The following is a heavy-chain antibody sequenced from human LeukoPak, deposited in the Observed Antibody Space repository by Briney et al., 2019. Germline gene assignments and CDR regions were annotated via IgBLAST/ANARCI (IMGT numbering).Heavy chain of an antibody. V-gene: IGHV3-74*01. CDR2: INSDGSST. J-gene: IGHJ6*03. Sequence: GGSLRLSCAASGFTFSSYWMHWVRQAPGKGLVWVSRINSDGSSTSYADSVKGRFTIPRDNAKNTLYLQMNSLRLEDTAVYYCAKHPGGFTGIVNYYYMDVWGEGTTVTVSS. D-gene: IGHD3-16*02. CDR3: AKHPGGFTGIVNYYYMDV. CDR1: GFTFSSYW.